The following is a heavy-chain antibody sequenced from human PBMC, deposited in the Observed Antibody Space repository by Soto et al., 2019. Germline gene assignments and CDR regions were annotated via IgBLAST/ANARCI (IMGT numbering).Heavy chain of an antibody. CDR1: GGSISSSSYF. CDR3: ARQRYFDWLSIDY. J-gene: IGHJ4*02. Sequence: QLQLQESGPGLVKPSETLSLTCTVSGGSISSSSYFWGWIRQPPGKGLEWIGSIYYSGSTYYNPSLKSRVTISIDTSKNQFSLKLGSVTAADTAVYYCARQRYFDWLSIDYWGQGILVTVSS. CDR2: IYYSGST. V-gene: IGHV4-39*01. D-gene: IGHD3-9*01.